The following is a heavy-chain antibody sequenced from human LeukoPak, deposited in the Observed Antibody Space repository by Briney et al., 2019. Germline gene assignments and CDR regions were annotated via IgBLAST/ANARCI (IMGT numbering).Heavy chain of an antibody. CDR1: GFTFSNHW. CDR3: ARGPGSSGGAYVGDY. D-gene: IGHD3-22*01. J-gene: IGHJ4*01. V-gene: IGHV3-74*01. Sequence: PRGSLRLSCAASGFTFSNHWMHWVRQVPGKGPVWVSRVDGGGSSTSYADSVKGRFSISRDNAKSTLYLQMNSLRAEDTAVYYCARGPGSSGGAYVGDYWGHGTLVTVSS. CDR2: VDGGGSST.